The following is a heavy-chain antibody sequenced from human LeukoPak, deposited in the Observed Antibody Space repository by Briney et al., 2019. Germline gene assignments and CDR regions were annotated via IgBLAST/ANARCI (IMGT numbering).Heavy chain of an antibody. CDR2: ISGSGGST. CDR1: GFTFSSYA. Sequence: GESLTLSCAVCGFTFSSYALSWVRQAPGKGLEWVWDISGSGGSTYYADSEKGRFTISRDIPNNTLYLQVIGLSCEDAAVYYCAKPSVYDTDAFDIWGQGTMVTVSS. J-gene: IGHJ3*02. D-gene: IGHD5/OR15-5a*01. V-gene: IGHV3-23*01. CDR3: AKPSVYDTDAFDI.